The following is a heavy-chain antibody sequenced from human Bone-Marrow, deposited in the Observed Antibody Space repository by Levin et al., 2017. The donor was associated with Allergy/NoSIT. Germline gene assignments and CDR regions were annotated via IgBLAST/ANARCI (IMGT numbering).Heavy chain of an antibody. J-gene: IGHJ4*02. CDR1: GFTFSTYA. D-gene: IGHD6-6*01. CDR2: TSYDGIKK. V-gene: IGHV3-30-3*01. Sequence: GGSLRLSCAASGFTFSTYAMHWVRQAPGKGLEWVALTSYDGIKKSYAYSVKGRFTISRDSSKNTLYLQLNSLRAEDTAVYYCARESLEHSSSSVVYYFDYWGQGTLVTVSS. CDR3: ARESLEHSSSSVVYYFDY.